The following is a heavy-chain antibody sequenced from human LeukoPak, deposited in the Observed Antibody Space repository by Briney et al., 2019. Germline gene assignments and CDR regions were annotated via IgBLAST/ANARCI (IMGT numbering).Heavy chain of an antibody. CDR2: ISAYNCNT. D-gene: IGHD4/OR15-4a*01. V-gene: IGHV1-18*01. Sequence: ASVKVSCKASGYTFTSYDIDWVRQATGQGLEWMGWISAYNCNTNYAQKLQGRVTMTTDTSTSTAYMELRSLRSDDTAVYYCANRASVGHFDYWGQGTLVTVSS. CDR1: GYTFTSYD. J-gene: IGHJ4*02. CDR3: ANRASVGHFDY.